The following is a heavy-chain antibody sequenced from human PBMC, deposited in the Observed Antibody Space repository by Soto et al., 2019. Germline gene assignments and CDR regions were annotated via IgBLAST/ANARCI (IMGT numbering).Heavy chain of an antibody. CDR2: IYYSGST. J-gene: IGHJ4*02. Sequence: SETLSLTCTVSGGSIGSYYWSWIRQPLGKGLEWIGYIYYSGSTSYNPSLRSRVTISVDTSENQFSLKLSSVTAADTAVYYCARQAQYFDYWGQGTLVTVSS. V-gene: IGHV4-59*08. CDR3: ARQAQYFDY. CDR1: GGSIGSYY.